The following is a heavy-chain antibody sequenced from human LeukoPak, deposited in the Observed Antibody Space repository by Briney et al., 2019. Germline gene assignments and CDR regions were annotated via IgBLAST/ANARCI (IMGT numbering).Heavy chain of an antibody. V-gene: IGHV3-74*01. CDR3: ASSRYINNWGI. D-gene: IGHD6-13*01. Sequence: GGCLRLSCAASGFTFSSNWTHWVRQAPGKGLVWVSRLNSDGRSTTYADSVKGRFTISRDNPKNTLYLQMNSLRADDTAVYYCASSRYINNWGIWGQGTMVTVSS. CDR2: LNSDGRST. J-gene: IGHJ3*02. CDR1: GFTFSSNW.